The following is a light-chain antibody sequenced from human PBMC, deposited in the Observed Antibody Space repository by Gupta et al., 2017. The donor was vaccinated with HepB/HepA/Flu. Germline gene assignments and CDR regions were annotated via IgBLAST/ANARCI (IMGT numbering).Light chain of an antibody. J-gene: IGKJ4*01. V-gene: IGKV3-20*01. CDR3: QQYGRLPLT. Sequence: ILVTQSPATVSLSPGEKATLTCRASPSVISEYLAWYQQKVGQAPRRLIYDASTRATGIPDRFSGSASGTDFTLTISRLEPEDFAVYYCQQYGRLPLTFGVGTKVEIK. CDR1: PSVISEY. CDR2: DAS.